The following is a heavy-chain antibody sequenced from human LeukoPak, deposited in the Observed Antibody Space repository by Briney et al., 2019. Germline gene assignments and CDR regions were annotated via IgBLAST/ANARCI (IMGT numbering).Heavy chain of an antibody. V-gene: IGHV3-48*01. J-gene: IGHJ4*02. D-gene: IGHD3-9*01. CDR3: ARLKIDGTHFDY. CDR1: GFTFSSYA. CDR2: ISISSSTL. Sequence: GGSLRLSCAASGFTFSSYALNWVRQAPGKGLEWVSYISISSSTLYYADSVKGRFTISGDSSKNTLYLQMNSLRAEDTAVYYCARLKIDGTHFDYWGQGTLVTVSS.